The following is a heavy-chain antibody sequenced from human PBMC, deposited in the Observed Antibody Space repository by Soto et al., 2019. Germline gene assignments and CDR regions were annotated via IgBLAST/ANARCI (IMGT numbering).Heavy chain of an antibody. D-gene: IGHD2-2*01. CDR2: IYHSGST. J-gene: IGHJ1*01. CDR1: GGSISSYY. Sequence: PSETLSLTCTVSGGSISSYYWSWIRQPPGKGLEWIGHIYHSGSTNYNPSLKSRVTISVDTSKNQFSLKLSSVTAADTAVYYCARGYCSSIRCEQYFQHWGQGTPVTVSS. CDR3: ARGYCSSIRCEQYFQH. V-gene: IGHV4-59*08.